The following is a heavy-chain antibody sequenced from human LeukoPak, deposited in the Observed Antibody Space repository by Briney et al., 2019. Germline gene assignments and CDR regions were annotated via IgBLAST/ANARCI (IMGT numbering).Heavy chain of an antibody. CDR1: GLLFGLSY. CDR3: TRAEGLGPGAHFDQ. V-gene: IGHV3-11*01. CDR2: IPTSGISV. J-gene: IGHJ4*02. Sequence: GGSQRLLRAPAGLLFGLSYVRWARLTPGDAMGWLSYIPTSGISVHYADSVRGRFTASRDDAKNSLHLQMDSLRVEDTAVYYCTRAEGLGPGAHFDQWGQGALVIVSS.